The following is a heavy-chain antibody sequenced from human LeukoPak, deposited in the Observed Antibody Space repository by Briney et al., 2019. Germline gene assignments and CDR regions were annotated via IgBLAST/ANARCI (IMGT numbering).Heavy chain of an antibody. CDR1: GGSISNSSYY. CDR2: MYYSGST. CDR3: ARHGRMGTINPSY. J-gene: IGHJ4*02. D-gene: IGHD5-24*01. Sequence: RSSETLSLTCTVSGGSISNSSYYWGWIRQPPGKGLEWIGSMYYSGSTYYNPSLKSRATISVDTSKNQFSLKLSSVIAADTAVYYCARHGRMGTINPSYWGQGTLVTVSS. V-gene: IGHV4-39*01.